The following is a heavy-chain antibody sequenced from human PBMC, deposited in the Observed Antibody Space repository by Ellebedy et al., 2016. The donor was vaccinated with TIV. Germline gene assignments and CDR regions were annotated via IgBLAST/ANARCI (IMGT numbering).Heavy chain of an antibody. D-gene: IGHD6-19*01. CDR2: LDWDDDK. Sequence: SGPMLVKPTQTLTLTCTFSGFSLSTTRVSVSWIRQPPGKALEWLARLDWDDDKYFNTSLRTRLTISKDTSKNQVVLTMTNMDPVDTATYYCARTDGSGWAFDSWGQGTLVTVSS. V-gene: IGHV2-70*11. CDR3: ARTDGSGWAFDS. J-gene: IGHJ4*02. CDR1: GFSLSTTRVS.